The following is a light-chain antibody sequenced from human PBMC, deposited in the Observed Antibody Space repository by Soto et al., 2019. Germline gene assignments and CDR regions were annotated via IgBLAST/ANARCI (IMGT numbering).Light chain of an antibody. V-gene: IGLV1-44*01. CDR3: AAWDESLNAVS. J-gene: IGLJ3*02. CDR1: SSNIGSNT. Sequence: QSVLTQPPSASGTPGQRVTISCSGSSSNIGSNTVNWYQQLPGTAPKLLIYTNNQRPSGVPDRFSGSKSGTSASLAISGLQSEDEADYYCAAWDESLNAVSFGGGTKLTVL. CDR2: TNN.